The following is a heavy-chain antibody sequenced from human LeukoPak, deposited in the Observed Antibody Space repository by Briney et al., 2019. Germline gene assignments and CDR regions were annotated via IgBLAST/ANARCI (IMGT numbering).Heavy chain of an antibody. CDR3: ARGLGYCSSTSCYIWFDP. Sequence: SQTLSLTCTVSGGSISSGGYCWSWIRQHPGKGLEWIGYIYYSGSTYYNPSLKSRVTISVDTSKNQFSLKLSSVTAADTAVYYCARGLGYCSSTSCYIWFDPWGQGTLVTVSS. CDR2: IYYSGST. V-gene: IGHV4-31*03. J-gene: IGHJ5*02. CDR1: GGSISSGGYC. D-gene: IGHD2-2*02.